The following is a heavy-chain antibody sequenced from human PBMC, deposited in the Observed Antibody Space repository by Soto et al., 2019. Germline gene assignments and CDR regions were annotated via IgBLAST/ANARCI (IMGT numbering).Heavy chain of an antibody. Sequence: QSVGSLRLSCTASGFMFGSYWMTWVRHVPGKGLQWVANIKRDGSEKYYVDFVKGRFTISRDNADNSVFLDMNNLRVDDTATYYCARVRATDYEIDYWGQGALVTVSS. CDR2: IKRDGSEK. CDR1: GFMFGSYW. J-gene: IGHJ4*02. D-gene: IGHD4-17*01. V-gene: IGHV3-7*03. CDR3: ARVRATDYEIDY.